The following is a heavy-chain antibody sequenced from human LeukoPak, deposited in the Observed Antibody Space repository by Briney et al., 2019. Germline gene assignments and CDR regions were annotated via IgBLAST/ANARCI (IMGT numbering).Heavy chain of an antibody. V-gene: IGHV4-4*02. J-gene: IGHJ4*02. D-gene: IGHD3-10*01. CDR1: GGSISSSNW. CDR3: ASINVLLWFGGIDY. Sequence: SETLSLTCAVSGGSISSSNWWSWVRQPPGKGLEWIGEIYHSGSTNYNPSLKSRVTISVDTSKNQFSLKLTSVTAADTAVYYCASINVLLWFGGIDYWGQGTLVTVSS. CDR2: IYHSGST.